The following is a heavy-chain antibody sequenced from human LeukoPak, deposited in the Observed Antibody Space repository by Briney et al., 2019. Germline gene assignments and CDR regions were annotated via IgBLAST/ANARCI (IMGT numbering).Heavy chain of an antibody. D-gene: IGHD3-22*01. V-gene: IGHV3-30*19. J-gene: IGHJ4*02. Sequence: GGSLRLSCAASRFTFSSYGMHWVRQAPGKGLEWVAVISYDGSNKYYADSVKGRFTISRDNSKNTLYLQMNSLRAEDTAVYYCARGDDSSGYYQYYFDYWGQGTLVTVSS. CDR1: RFTFSSYG. CDR3: ARGDDSSGYYQYYFDY. CDR2: ISYDGSNK.